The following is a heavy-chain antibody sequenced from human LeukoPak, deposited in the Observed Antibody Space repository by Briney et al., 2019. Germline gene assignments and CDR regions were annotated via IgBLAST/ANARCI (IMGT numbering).Heavy chain of an antibody. CDR2: IYPGDSDT. CDR1: GYSFTSYW. Sequence: PGESLKISCEASGYSFTSYWIGLVRQMPGKGLEWMGIIYPGDSDTRYSPSFQGQVTISADKSITTAYLQWSSLKASDTGMYYCARQGRGAFDIWGQGTMVTVSS. V-gene: IGHV5-51*01. J-gene: IGHJ3*02. CDR3: ARQGRGAFDI.